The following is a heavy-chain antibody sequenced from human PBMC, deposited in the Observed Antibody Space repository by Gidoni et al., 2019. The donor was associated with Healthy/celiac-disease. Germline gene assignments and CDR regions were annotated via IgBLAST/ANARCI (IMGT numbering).Heavy chain of an antibody. CDR1: GGSISRGGNY. V-gene: IGHV4-31*03. Sequence: QVQLQESGPGLVKPSQTLSLTCTVSGGSISRGGNYWSWIRQHPGKGLEWIGYIYYSGSTYYNPSLKSRVTISVDTSKNQFSLKLSSVTAADTAVYYCARSGAPYYYYYGMDVWGQGTTVTVSS. CDR2: IYYSGST. J-gene: IGHJ6*02. CDR3: ARSGAPYYYYYGMDV.